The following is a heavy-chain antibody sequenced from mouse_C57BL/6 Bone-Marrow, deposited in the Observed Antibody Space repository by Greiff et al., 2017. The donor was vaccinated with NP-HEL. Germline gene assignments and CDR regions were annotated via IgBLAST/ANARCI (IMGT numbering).Heavy chain of an antibody. V-gene: IGHV5-9*01. D-gene: IGHD1-1*01. CDR1: GFTFSSYT. CDR2: ISGGGGNT. Sequence: EVKLEESGGGLVKPGGSLKLSCAASGFTFSSYTMSWVRQTPEKRLEWVATISGGGGNTYYPDSVKGRFTISRDNAKNTLYLQMSSLRSEDTALYYCARHKTTVAYAMDYWGQGTSVTVSS. CDR3: ARHKTTVAYAMDY. J-gene: IGHJ4*01.